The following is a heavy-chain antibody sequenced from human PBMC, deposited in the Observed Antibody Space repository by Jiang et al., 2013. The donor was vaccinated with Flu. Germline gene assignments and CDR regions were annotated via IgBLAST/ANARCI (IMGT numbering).Heavy chain of an antibody. CDR3: AREGYCSGGSCYSGYYYYYYMDV. J-gene: IGHJ6*03. V-gene: IGHV3-48*03. CDR1: GFTFSSYE. CDR2: ISSSGSTI. Sequence: VQLLESGGGLVQPGGSLRLSCAASGFTFSSYEMNWVRQAPGKGLEWVSYISSSGSTIYYADSVKGRFTISRDNAKNSLYLQMNSLRAEDTAVYYCAREGYCSGGSCYSGYYYYYYMDVWGKGTTVTVSS. D-gene: IGHD2-15*01.